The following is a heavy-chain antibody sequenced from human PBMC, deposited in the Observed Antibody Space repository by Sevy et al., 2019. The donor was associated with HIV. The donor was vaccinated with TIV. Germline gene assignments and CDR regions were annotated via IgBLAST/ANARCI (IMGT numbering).Heavy chain of an antibody. D-gene: IGHD2-21*02. Sequence: GGSLRLSCVASGFTFSAYWMSWVRQAPGKGLEWVANIKPDGTEKYYVDYVKGRFSISRDKAKNSVYLQMNSLRGDDPAVYYCARIDVACGDGDCDSLYFYGMDVWGQGTTVTVSS. CDR1: GFTFSAYW. J-gene: IGHJ6*02. CDR3: ARIDVACGDGDCDSLYFYGMDV. V-gene: IGHV3-7*01. CDR2: IKPDGTEK.